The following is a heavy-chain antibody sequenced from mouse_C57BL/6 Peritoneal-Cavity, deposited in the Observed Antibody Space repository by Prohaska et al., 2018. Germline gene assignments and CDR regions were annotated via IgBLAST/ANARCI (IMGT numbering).Heavy chain of an antibody. Sequence: VKLLQSGGGLVQPGGSLKLSCAASGIDFSRYWMSWVRRAPGKGPEWIGEINPYSSTINYAPSLKDKFIISRDNAKNTLYLQMSKVRSEDTALYYCARQLRGDYFDYWGQGTTLTVSS. CDR1: GIDFSRYW. D-gene: IGHD1-1*01. CDR2: INPYSSTI. CDR3: ARQLRGDYFDY. J-gene: IGHJ2*01. V-gene: IGHV4-1*01.